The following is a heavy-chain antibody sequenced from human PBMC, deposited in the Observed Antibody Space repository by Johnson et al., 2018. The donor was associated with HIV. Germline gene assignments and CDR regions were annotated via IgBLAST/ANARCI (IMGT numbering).Heavy chain of an antibody. J-gene: IGHJ3*02. Sequence: VHLVESGGGVVRPGGSLRLSCAASGFSFDDYAMHWVRQAPGKGLEWVSGISWNSGTIDYADSVKGRFTISRDNAKNSLYLQMNSLRVEDTAFYYCARLARGGMVTVGGVIVRNGFDIWGRGTMVTVSS. V-gene: IGHV3-9*01. CDR2: ISWNSGTI. CDR1: GFSFDDYA. CDR3: ARLARGGMVTVGGVIVRNGFDI. D-gene: IGHD3-16*02.